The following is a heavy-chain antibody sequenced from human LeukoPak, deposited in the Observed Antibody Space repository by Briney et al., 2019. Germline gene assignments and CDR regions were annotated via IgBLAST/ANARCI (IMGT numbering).Heavy chain of an antibody. J-gene: IGHJ4*02. CDR1: GFTFSSYS. CDR2: ISSSSSYI. D-gene: IGHD6-13*01. Sequence: GGSLRLSWAASGFTFSSYSMNWVRQAPGKGLEWVSSISSSSSYIYYVDSVKGRFTISRDNAKNSLYLQMNSLRAEDTAVYYCAILYSSSWDFDYWGQGTLVTVSS. V-gene: IGHV3-21*01. CDR3: AILYSSSWDFDY.